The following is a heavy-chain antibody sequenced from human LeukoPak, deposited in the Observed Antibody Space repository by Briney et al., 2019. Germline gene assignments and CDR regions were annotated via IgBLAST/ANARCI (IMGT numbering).Heavy chain of an antibody. Sequence: GGSLRLSCAASGFAFRSYAMSWVRQAPGKGLEGVSGISGSAGSTYYADSVKGRFTISRDNPKKTLHLQMNSLRGEDTAVYYCAKEGGSSGSSQPNDYWGQGTLVTVSS. CDR1: GFAFRSYA. CDR2: ISGSAGST. V-gene: IGHV3-23*01. CDR3: AKEGGSSGSSQPNDY. D-gene: IGHD6-6*01. J-gene: IGHJ4*02.